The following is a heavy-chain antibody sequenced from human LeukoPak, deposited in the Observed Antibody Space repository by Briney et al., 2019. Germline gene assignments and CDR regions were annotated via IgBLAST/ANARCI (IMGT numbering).Heavy chain of an antibody. V-gene: IGHV5-51*01. CDR3: ASGEDWNYAFDY. CDR2: IYPGDSDT. Sequence: GASLQISCKGSGSIFTSYWIGWGRQLPGKGLEWMGIIYPGDSDTRYSPSFQGQVTISADKSISTAYLQWSSLKASDTAMYYCASGEDWNYAFDYWGQGTLVTVSS. J-gene: IGHJ4*02. CDR1: GSIFTSYW. D-gene: IGHD1-7*01.